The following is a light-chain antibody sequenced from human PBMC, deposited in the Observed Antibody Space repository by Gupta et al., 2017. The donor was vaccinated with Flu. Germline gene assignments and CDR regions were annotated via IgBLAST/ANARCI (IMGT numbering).Light chain of an antibody. CDR1: QGLVYSDGNTY. J-gene: IGKJ1*01. V-gene: IGKV2-30*01. CDR2: RVS. CDR3: MQGAHWPWA. Sequence: DVVMTQYPLSLPVTLVQPASISCRSSQGLVYSDGNTYLHWFQQRPGQAPRRLIYRVSYRESGVPDRFSGSGSGTNFTLTISRVEAEDVGIYFCMQGAHWPWAFGQGTTVEIK.